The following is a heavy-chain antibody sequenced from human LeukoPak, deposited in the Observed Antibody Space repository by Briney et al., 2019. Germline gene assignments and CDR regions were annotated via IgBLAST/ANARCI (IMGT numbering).Heavy chain of an antibody. J-gene: IGHJ5*02. CDR3: ARDHQLLYGNWLDP. CDR2: ISYDGSTK. V-gene: IGHV3-30-3*01. CDR1: GFTFSTYA. Sequence: GGSLRLSCAASGFTFSTYAMHWVRQAPGKGLEWVAGISYDGSTKYYADSEKGRFTISRDNSKNTLYLQMNSLRAEDTAVYYCARDHQLLYGNWLDPWGQGTLVTVSS. D-gene: IGHD2-2*02.